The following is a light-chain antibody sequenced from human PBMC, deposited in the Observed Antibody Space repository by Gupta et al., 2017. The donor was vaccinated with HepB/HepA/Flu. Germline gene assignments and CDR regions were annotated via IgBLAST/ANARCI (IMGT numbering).Light chain of an antibody. CDR3: QQYYTVPWT. V-gene: IGKV4-1*01. J-gene: IGKJ1*01. CDR1: QSVLYSSYNKSY. Sequence: DIVLTQSPDSLAVSLGERATINCKSSQSVLYSSYNKSYLAWYQQKPGQPPKVVIYWASTRKSGVPDRFSGSGSGTDFTLTISGLQAEDVAVYYCQQYYTVPWTFGQGTKVEIK. CDR2: WAS.